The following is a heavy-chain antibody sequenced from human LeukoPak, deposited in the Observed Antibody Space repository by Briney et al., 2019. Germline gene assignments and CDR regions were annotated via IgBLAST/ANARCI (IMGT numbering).Heavy chain of an antibody. CDR2: ISYDGSNK. CDR1: GFTFSSYG. CDR3: AKDNQWLATYYYYYGMDV. Sequence: PGRSLRLSCAASGFTFSSYGMHWVRQAPGKGLEWVAVISYDGSNKYYADSVKGRFTISRDNSKNTLYLQMNSLRAEDTAVYYCAKDNQWLATYYYYYGMDVWGQGTTVTVSS. V-gene: IGHV3-30*18. D-gene: IGHD6-19*01. J-gene: IGHJ6*02.